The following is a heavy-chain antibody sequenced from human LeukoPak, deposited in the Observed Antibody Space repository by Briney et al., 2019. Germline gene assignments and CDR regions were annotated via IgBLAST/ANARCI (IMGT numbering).Heavy chain of an antibody. CDR1: GGSISSYY. D-gene: IGHD2-2*01. Sequence: RPSETLSLTCTVSGGSISSYYWSWIRQPPGKGLEWIGYIYYSGSTNYNPSLKSRVTISVDTSKNQFSLKLSSVSAADTAVYCCARHAIVPAAMDQFDYWGQGTLVTVSS. CDR2: IYYSGST. J-gene: IGHJ4*02. CDR3: ARHAIVPAAMDQFDY. V-gene: IGHV4-59*08.